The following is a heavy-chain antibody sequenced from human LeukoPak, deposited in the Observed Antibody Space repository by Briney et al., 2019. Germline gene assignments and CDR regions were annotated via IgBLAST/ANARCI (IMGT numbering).Heavy chain of an antibody. J-gene: IGHJ6*03. CDR3: ASSGGGSYYYYYYMDV. CDR2: ISSSSSYI. D-gene: IGHD1-26*01. CDR1: GFTFSSYS. V-gene: IGHV3-21*01. Sequence: GGSLRLSXAASGFTFSSYSMNWVRQAPGKGLEWVSSISSSSSYIYYADSVKGRFTISRDNAKNSLYLQMNSLRAEDTAVYYCASSGGGSYYYYYYMDVWGKGTTVTVSS.